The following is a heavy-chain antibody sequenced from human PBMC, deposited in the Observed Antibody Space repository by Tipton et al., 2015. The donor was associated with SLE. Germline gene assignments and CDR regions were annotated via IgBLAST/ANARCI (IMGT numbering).Heavy chain of an antibody. Sequence: TLSLTCTVSGGSISSYYWSWIRQPPGKGLEWIGYIYYSGSTNYNPSLKSRVTISVDTSKNQFSLKLSSVTAADTAVYYCARDRSSGWCGEMDYWGQGTLVTVSS. V-gene: IGHV4-59*01. D-gene: IGHD6-19*01. CDR2: IYYSGST. CDR3: ARDRSSGWCGEMDY. CDR1: GGSISSYY. J-gene: IGHJ4*02.